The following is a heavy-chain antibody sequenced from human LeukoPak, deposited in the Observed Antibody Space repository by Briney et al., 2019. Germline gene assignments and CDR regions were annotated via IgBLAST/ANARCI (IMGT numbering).Heavy chain of an antibody. CDR2: ISSSGSTI. V-gene: IGHV3-48*03. D-gene: IGHD1-14*01. J-gene: IGHJ4*02. Sequence: PGGSLRLSCAASGFTFSSYEMNWVRQAPGKGLEWVSYISSSGSTICYADSVKGRFTISRDNSKNTLYLQMNSLRAEDTAVYYCARGGPAAGRFDYWGQGTLVTVSS. CDR1: GFTFSSYE. CDR3: ARGGPAAGRFDY.